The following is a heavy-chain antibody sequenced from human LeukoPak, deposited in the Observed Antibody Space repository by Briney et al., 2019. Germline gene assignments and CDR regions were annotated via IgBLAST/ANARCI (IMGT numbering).Heavy chain of an antibody. V-gene: IGHV3-23*01. CDR3: AKYPYDSSGYLFAC. D-gene: IGHD3-22*01. CDR1: GFTFSSHA. CDR2: ISGSGAST. Sequence: GGSLRLSCSASGFTFSSHAMSWVRQAPGKVLEWVSAISGSGASTYYADSVKGRFTISRDNSKNTLYLQMNSLRAEDTAVYYCAKYPYDSSGYLFACWGQGTLVTV. J-gene: IGHJ4*02.